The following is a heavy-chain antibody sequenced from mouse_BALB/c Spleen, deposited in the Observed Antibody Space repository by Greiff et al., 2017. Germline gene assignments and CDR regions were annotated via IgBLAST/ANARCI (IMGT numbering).Heavy chain of an antibody. CDR2: IWAGGST. V-gene: IGHV2-9*02. CDR1: GFSLTGYG. Sequence: VQLQESGPGLVAPSPSLTITCTASGFSLTGYGVHWVRQPPGQGLEWLGGIWAGGSTNYNSALMSRLSISKDNSKSQVFLKMNSMQTDDTAMYYCARDTDYRYDAWGQGTSVTVSS. D-gene: IGHD2-14*01. CDR3: ARDTDYRYDA. J-gene: IGHJ4*01.